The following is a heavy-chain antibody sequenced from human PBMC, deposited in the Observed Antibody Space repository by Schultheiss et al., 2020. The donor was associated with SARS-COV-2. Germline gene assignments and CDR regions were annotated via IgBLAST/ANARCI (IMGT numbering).Heavy chain of an antibody. CDR1: GYTFNDYG. D-gene: IGHD2-21*01. V-gene: IGHV1-18*01. J-gene: IGHJ4*02. Sequence: ASVKVSCKSSGYTFNDYGVTWVRQAPGQGLEWMGWISGHNSIPYYAQKFQGRVTMTTDTSTNTAHMELWSLTSDDTAVYYCARDGRAYCGGGTCNVYWGQGTLVTVSS. CDR2: ISGHNSIP. CDR3: ARDGRAYCGGGTCNVY.